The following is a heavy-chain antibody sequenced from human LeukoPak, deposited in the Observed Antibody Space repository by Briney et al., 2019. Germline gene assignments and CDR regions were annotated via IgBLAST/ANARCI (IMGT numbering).Heavy chain of an antibody. D-gene: IGHD3-9*01. Sequence: GGSLRLSCAASGFTFSTYSMNWVRQAPGKGLEWVSSMSSGSSFIYYADSVKGRFTISRDNAKNSLYLQMNSLRAEDTALYYCAKDVEGYYDILTGYSFDYWGQGTLVTVSS. CDR2: MSSGSSFI. J-gene: IGHJ4*02. V-gene: IGHV3-21*04. CDR1: GFTFSTYS. CDR3: AKDVEGYYDILTGYSFDY.